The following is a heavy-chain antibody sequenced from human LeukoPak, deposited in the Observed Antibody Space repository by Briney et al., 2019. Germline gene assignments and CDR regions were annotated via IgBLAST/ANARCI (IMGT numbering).Heavy chain of an antibody. CDR1: GDSISSGDYY. J-gene: IGHJ6*03. Sequence: SETLSLTCTVSGDSISSGDYYWSWIRQPAGKGLEWIGRISSSGSTNYNPSLKSRVTISVDTSKNQFSLKLSSVTAADTAVYYCARVIPYYYYMDVWGKGTTVTVSS. CDR2: ISSSGST. CDR3: ARVIPYYYYMDV. D-gene: IGHD2-2*02. V-gene: IGHV4-61*02.